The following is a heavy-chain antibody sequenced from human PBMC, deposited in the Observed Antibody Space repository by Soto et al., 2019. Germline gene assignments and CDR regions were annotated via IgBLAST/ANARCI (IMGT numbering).Heavy chain of an antibody. D-gene: IGHD4-17*01. CDR3: AAALHGYGDCVGFYFDY. V-gene: IGHV1-58*01. J-gene: IGHJ4*02. Sequence: QMQLVQSGPEVKKPGTSVKVSCKASGFNFTSSAVQWVRQARGQRLELIGWIVVGSGNTNYAQKFQERVTITRDMSTSTAYMELSSLSSEDTAVYYCAAALHGYGDCVGFYFDYWGQGALVTVSS. CDR2: IVVGSGNT. CDR1: GFNFTSSA.